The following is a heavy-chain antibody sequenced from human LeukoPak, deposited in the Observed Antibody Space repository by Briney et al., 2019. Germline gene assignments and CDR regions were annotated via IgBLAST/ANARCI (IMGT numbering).Heavy chain of an antibody. D-gene: IGHD3-10*01. J-gene: IGHJ4*02. CDR3: ARDGYGSGRLPGD. CDR1: GCSISSYY. CDR2: IYTSGST. Sequence: SETLSVTCIVCGCSISSYYWSWMRQPAGRGLEWIGRIYTSGSTNYNPSLKGRVTMSVDTSKNQFSLKLSSVTAADTAVYYCARDGYGSGRLPGDWGQGTLVTVSS. V-gene: IGHV4-4*07.